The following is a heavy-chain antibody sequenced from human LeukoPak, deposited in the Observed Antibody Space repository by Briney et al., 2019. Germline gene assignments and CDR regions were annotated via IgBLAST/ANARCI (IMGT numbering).Heavy chain of an antibody. CDR2: IKQDGAEK. Sequence: GGSLRLSCAASGFRFGDYWMTWARHIPGKGLELEANIKQDGAEKHYAESVEGRFIISRDNAKNSLYLEMDILKVEDTAVYYCARVGAWDLQRVFEYWGQGTLVTVSS. D-gene: IGHD1-26*01. J-gene: IGHJ4*02. CDR3: ARVGAWDLQRVFEY. V-gene: IGHV3-7*01. CDR1: GFRFGDYW.